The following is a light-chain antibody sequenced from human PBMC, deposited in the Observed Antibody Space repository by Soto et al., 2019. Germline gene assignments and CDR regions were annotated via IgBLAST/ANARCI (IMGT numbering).Light chain of an antibody. V-gene: IGLV1-44*01. CDR3: AAWDDSLNGLYV. Sequence: QSVLTQPPSASLTPGQRVTISCSGGSSNIGSNAVTWYHQLPGTAPKLLIYSNNQRPSGVPDRFSGSKSGASASLAISGLQSEDEADYYCAAWDDSLNGLYVFGTGTKVTVL. CDR1: SSNIGSNA. CDR2: SNN. J-gene: IGLJ1*01.